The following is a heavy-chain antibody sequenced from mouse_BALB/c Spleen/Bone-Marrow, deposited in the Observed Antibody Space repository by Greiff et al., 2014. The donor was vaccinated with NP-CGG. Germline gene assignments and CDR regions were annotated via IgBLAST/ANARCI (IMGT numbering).Heavy chain of an antibody. J-gene: IGHJ4*01. CDR2: ISSGGSYT. V-gene: IGHV5-6*01. CDR3: ARQYGNFGVMDY. Sequence: VKLVESGGDLVKPGGSLKLSCAASGFTFSKYGMSWVRQTPDKRLEWVANISSGGSYTYYPDSVKGRFTISRDNAKNTLYLQMSSLKSEDTAMYYCARQYGNFGVMDYWGQGTSVTVSS. CDR1: GFTFSKYG. D-gene: IGHD2-1*01.